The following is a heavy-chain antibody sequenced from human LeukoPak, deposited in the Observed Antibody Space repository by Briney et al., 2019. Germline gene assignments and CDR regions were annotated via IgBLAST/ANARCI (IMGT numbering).Heavy chain of an antibody. CDR1: GFTFSNYW. V-gene: IGHV3-7*01. J-gene: IGHJ4*02. Sequence: PGGSLRLSCAASGFTFSNYWMNWIRQAPGKGLEWVANIKEDGSEEYHVDSVKGRFTISRDNAKNSLYLQMNSLRAEDTAVYYCARDNGDYWGQGTLVTVSS. CDR3: ARDNGDY. CDR2: IKEDGSEE.